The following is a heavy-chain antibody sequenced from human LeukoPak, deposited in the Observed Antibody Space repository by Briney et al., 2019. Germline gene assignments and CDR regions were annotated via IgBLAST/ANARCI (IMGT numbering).Heavy chain of an antibody. V-gene: IGHV3-20*04. CDR2: LNWNGGST. CDR3: ARAQTYGDSRLLLDY. CDR1: GFTFGNYG. D-gene: IGHD4-17*01. Sequence: GGSLSLSCAAAGFTFGNYGMSWVRQATGKGLEWVGGLNWNGGSTGYADSVEGRFTISRDNAKNSRYLQMSSLRVEDTALYYCARAQTYGDSRLLLDYWGQGTLVTVSS. J-gene: IGHJ4*02.